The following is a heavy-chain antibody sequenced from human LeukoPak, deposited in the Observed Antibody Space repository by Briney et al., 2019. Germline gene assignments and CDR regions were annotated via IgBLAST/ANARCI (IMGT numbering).Heavy chain of an antibody. CDR3: ARAGRFLEWSTLPTDY. J-gene: IGHJ4*02. CDR1: GFTFSTYS. V-gene: IGHV3-48*01. Sequence: GGSLRLSCAASGFTFSTYSMNWVRQAPGKGLEWVSYISSSSSTIFYADSVKGRFTISRDNAKNSLYLQMNSLRAEDTAVYYCARAGRFLEWSTLPTDYWGQGTLVTVSS. CDR2: ISSSSSTI. D-gene: IGHD3-3*01.